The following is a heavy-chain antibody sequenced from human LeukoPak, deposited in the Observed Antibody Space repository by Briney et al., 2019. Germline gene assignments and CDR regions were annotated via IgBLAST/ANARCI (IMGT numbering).Heavy chain of an antibody. V-gene: IGHV4-39*01. J-gene: IGHJ3*02. CDR3: ARLYGSGTYYNLYAFDI. CDR2: IFYSGST. CDR1: SGSISTSNYY. D-gene: IGHD3-10*01. Sequence: PSETLSLTCTVSSGSISTSNYYWGWVRQPPGKALEWIGNIFYSGSTYYSPSLKSRVTISLDTSKNQFSLKLSSVTAADTAVYYCARLYGSGTYYNLYAFDIWGQGTMVTVSS.